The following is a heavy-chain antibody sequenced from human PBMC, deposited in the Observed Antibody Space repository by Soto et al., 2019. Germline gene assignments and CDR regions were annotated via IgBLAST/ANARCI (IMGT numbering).Heavy chain of an antibody. D-gene: IGHD3-3*01. J-gene: IGHJ6*02. CDR1: GFTFSSYA. V-gene: IGHV3-23*01. CDR3: AKDSHLITIFGVFIEDYYYHYGMDV. CDR2: ISGSGGST. Sequence: GGSLRLSCAASGFTFSSYAMSWVRQAPGKGLEWVSAISGSGGSTYYADSVKGRFTISRDNSKNTLYLQMNSLRAEDTAVYYCAKDSHLITIFGVFIEDYYYHYGMDVWGQGTTVPVSS.